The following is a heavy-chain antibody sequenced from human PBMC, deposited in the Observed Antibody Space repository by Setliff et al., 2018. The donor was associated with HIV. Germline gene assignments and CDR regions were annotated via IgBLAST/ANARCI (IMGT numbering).Heavy chain of an antibody. Sequence: SVKVSCKASGYTFTGYYVHWVRQAPGQGLEWMGGIMPIFGTANYAQKFQGRVTITADESTSTVYMELSSLRSDDTALYYCAREGNSGHGGQIEFDYWGQGTLV. J-gene: IGHJ4*02. V-gene: IGHV1-69*13. CDR3: AREGNSGHGGQIEFDY. CDR2: IMPIFGTA. CDR1: GYTFTGYY. D-gene: IGHD1-26*01.